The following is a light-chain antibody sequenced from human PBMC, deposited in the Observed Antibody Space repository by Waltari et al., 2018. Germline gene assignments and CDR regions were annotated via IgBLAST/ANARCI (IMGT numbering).Light chain of an antibody. V-gene: IGKV3-20*01. CDR2: GAS. CDR3: QHYVRLPAT. J-gene: IGKJ1*01. Sequence: EVVLTQSPGTLSLSPGERATLSCRASQSVSRALAWYQQNPGQAPRLLIYGASIRATGIPDRFSGSGSGTDFSLTISRLEPADSAMYYCQHYVRLPATFGQGTKVEIK. CDR1: QSVSRA.